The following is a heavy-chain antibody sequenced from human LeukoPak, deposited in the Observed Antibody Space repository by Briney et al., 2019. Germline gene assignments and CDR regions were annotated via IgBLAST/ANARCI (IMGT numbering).Heavy chain of an antibody. V-gene: IGHV3-53*01. CDR3: ARDHYSGSPKDYYYYKDV. D-gene: IGHD1-26*01. CDR2: IYSGGST. Sequence: GGSLRLSCAASGFTVSSNYMRWVRQAPGKGLEWVSVIYSGGSTYYADSLKGRFTISRDNSKNTLYLQMNSLRAEDTAVYYCARDHYSGSPKDYYYYKDVWGKGTTVTVSS. J-gene: IGHJ6*03. CDR1: GFTVSSNY.